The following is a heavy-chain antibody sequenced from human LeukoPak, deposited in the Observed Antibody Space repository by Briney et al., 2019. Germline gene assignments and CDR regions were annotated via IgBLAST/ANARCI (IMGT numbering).Heavy chain of an antibody. V-gene: IGHV3-23*01. D-gene: IGHD4-17*01. CDR1: GFTFSTYA. Sequence: GGSLRLSCAASGFTFSTYAMTWVRQAPGKGLEWVSTISGNTGSTYYADSVQGRFTISRDISKNTLFLQMNSLRAEDTAVYYCGKDIYGDYGGVDYWGQGTLVTVSS. J-gene: IGHJ4*02. CDR3: GKDIYGDYGGVDY. CDR2: ISGNTGST.